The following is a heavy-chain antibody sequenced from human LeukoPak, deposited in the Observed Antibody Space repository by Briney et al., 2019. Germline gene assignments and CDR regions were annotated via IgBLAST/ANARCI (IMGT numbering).Heavy chain of an antibody. Sequence: PSETLSLTCTVSGGSISSCSYYWGWIRQPPGKGLEWIGSIYYSGSTYYNPSLKSRVTISVDTSKNQFSLKLSSVTAADTAVYYCAGQYRTTENYYYYGMDVWGQGTTVTVSS. CDR3: AGQYRTTENYYYYGMDV. V-gene: IGHV4-39*01. D-gene: IGHD4-11*01. CDR1: GGSISSCSYY. J-gene: IGHJ6*02. CDR2: IYYSGST.